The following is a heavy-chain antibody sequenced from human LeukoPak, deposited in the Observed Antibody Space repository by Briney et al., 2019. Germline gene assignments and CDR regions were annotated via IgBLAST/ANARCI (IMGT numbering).Heavy chain of an antibody. Sequence: SETLSLTCTVSGGSISSYYWSWIRQPPGKGLEWIGDIYYSGSTNYNPSLKSRVTISVDTSKNQFSLKLSSVTAADTAVYYCASGYDFWSGPYYYYGMDVWGQGTTVTVSS. CDR2: IYYSGST. CDR3: ASGYDFWSGPYYYYGMDV. V-gene: IGHV4-59*01. D-gene: IGHD3-3*01. CDR1: GGSISSYY. J-gene: IGHJ6*02.